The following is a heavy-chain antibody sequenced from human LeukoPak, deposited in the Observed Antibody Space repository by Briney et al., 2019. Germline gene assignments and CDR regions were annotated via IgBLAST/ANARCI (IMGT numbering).Heavy chain of an antibody. Sequence: SETLSLTCAVYGGSFSGYYWSWIRQPPGKGLEWIGEINHSGSTNYNPSPKSRVTISVDTSKNQFSLKLSSVTAADTAVYYCARVRSYGLYYFDYWGQGTLATVSS. J-gene: IGHJ4*02. CDR3: ARVRSYGLYYFDY. D-gene: IGHD5-18*01. CDR1: GGSFSGYY. V-gene: IGHV4-34*01. CDR2: INHSGST.